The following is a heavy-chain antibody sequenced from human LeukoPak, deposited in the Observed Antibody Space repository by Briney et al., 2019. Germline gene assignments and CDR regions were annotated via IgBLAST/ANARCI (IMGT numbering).Heavy chain of an antibody. J-gene: IGHJ5*02. CDR2: ISSSSSYI. CDR3: ARDRSYGGFDP. CDR1: GFTFRSYS. D-gene: IGHD3-16*01. V-gene: IGHV3-21*01. Sequence: GGSLRLSCAASGFTFRSYSMNWVRQAPGKGLEWVSSISSSSSYIYYADSVKGRFTISRDNAKNSLYLQMNSLRAEDTAVYYCARDRSYGGFDPWGQGTLVTVSS.